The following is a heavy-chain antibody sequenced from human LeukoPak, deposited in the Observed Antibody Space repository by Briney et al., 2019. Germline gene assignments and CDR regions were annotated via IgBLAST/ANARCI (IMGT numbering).Heavy chain of an antibody. V-gene: IGHV1-69*13. Sequence: VKVSCKSSGGTFSNYAISWVRQAPGQGLEWMGAINPMFGTVKYAQKFQDRVTITADKSTSTAYMEMSTLISEDTAIYYCARDRYYETSGYYYESIYWGQGTLVTVSS. CDR3: ARDRYYETSGYYYESIY. CDR2: INPMFGTV. CDR1: GGTFSNYA. J-gene: IGHJ4*02. D-gene: IGHD3-22*01.